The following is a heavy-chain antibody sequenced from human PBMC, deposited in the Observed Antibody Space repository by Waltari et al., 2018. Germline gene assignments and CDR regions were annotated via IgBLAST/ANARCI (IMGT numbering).Heavy chain of an antibody. V-gene: IGHV1-2*05. J-gene: IGHJ5*02. Sequence: QVQLEQSGPEVKRAGASMKVSCTASGYTFTGHYLYWLRPARVQGLECLGLLTPETGGTTHAKKFHGSLTVTTDTSIRTAYMELSGLTVDDTGIYYCARGRLAHTSSWDCDLWGPGTVITVSA. CDR3: ARGRLAHTSSWDCDL. CDR1: GYTFTGHY. D-gene: IGHD6-13*01. CDR2: LTPETGGT.